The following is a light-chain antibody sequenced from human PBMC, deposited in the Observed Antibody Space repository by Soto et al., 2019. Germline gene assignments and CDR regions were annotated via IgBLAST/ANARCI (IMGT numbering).Light chain of an antibody. CDR1: SSDIGSYNY. V-gene: IGLV2-14*01. J-gene: IGLJ1*01. CDR3: SSYTGSSTPYV. CDR2: DVS. Sequence: QFVLTQPASVSGSPGQSITISCTGTSSDIGSYNYVSWYQQHPGKAPKLMIYDVSNRPSGVSNRFSGSKSGNTASLTISGLQAEDEADYYCSSYTGSSTPYVFGAGTKLTVL.